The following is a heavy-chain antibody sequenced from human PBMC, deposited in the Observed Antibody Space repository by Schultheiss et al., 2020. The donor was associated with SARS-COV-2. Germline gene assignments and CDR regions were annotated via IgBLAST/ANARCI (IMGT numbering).Heavy chain of an antibody. CDR2: IYYSGRT. Sequence: SETLSLTCTVSGGSISSGGYYWSWIRQHPRKGLEWVGSIYYSGRTYYNPSLKSRTTLSVDTSVNQFSLKVTSVTAADTAVYYCARSNPRTRPFDFWGQGILVTVSS. J-gene: IGHJ4*02. CDR1: GGSISSGGYY. D-gene: IGHD2-8*01. CDR3: ARSNPRTRPFDF. V-gene: IGHV4-31*03.